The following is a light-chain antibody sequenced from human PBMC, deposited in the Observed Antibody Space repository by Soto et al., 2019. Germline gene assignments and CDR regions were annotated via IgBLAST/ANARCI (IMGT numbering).Light chain of an antibody. CDR3: RQYENYPKT. Sequence: IVMTQSPPTLSLSPGDRATLSCRASQSISRCLAWFQQKPGQAPTLLIFDASTWEGGIPARFSGSGSGTEFTLTISSLKSDDFANYFCRQYENYPKTFGQGTKVDIK. CDR2: DAS. J-gene: IGKJ1*01. V-gene: IGKV3-15*01. CDR1: QSISRC.